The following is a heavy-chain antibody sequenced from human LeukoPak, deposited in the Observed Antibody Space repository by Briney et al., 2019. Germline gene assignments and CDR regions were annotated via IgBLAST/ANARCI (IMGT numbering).Heavy chain of an antibody. J-gene: IGHJ4*02. V-gene: IGHV3-30-3*01. CDR1: GFTFSSYA. D-gene: IGHD2-2*01. CDR2: ISYDGSNK. CDR3: ARDRVVVVPAAIFDY. Sequence: GGSLRLSCAASGFTFSSYAMHWVRQAPGKGLEWVAVISYDGSNKYYADSVKGRFTISRDNSKNTLYPQMNSLRAEDTAVYYCARDRVVVVPAAIFDYWGQGTLVTVSS.